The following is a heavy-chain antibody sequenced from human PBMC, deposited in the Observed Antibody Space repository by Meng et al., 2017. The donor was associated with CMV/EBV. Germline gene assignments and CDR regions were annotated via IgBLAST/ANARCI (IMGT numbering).Heavy chain of an antibody. J-gene: IGHJ6*02. V-gene: IGHV4-59*01. D-gene: IGHD2-21*01. Sequence: SETLSLTCTVSGGSISSYYWSWIRQPPGKGLEWIGYIYYSGSTNYNPSLKSRVTISVDTSKNQFSLKLSSVTAADTAVYYCARGPPYSTYYYCYGMDVWGQGTTVTVSS. CDR3: ARGPPYSTYYYCYGMDV. CDR2: IYYSGST. CDR1: GGSISSYY.